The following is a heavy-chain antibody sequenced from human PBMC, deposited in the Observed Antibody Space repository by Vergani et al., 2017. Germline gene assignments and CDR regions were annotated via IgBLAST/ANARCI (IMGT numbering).Heavy chain of an antibody. D-gene: IGHD5-12*01. V-gene: IGHV1-69-2*01. Sequence: VQMVQSGAEVKKPGATVKISCKVSGYTFTEYYMHWVQQAPGKGLEWMGLVDPEDGETIYEEKFKGRVTITADTSTDTAYMELSSLRSEDTAVYYCATDFQYSGFDWVPRFSYWGQGTLVTVSS. CDR2: VDPEDGET. CDR3: ATDFQYSGFDWVPRFSY. J-gene: IGHJ4*02. CDR1: GYTFTEYY.